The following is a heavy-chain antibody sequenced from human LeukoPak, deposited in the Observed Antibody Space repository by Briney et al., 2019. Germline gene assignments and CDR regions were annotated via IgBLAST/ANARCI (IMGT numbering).Heavy chain of an antibody. Sequence: GGSLRLSCAASGFTFSNYDMSWVRQAPGKGLEWVSSISDSCGSTYYADSVKGRFTISRDNSKNTLYLQMNSLRAEDTAVYFCARARSTTGTNWFDPWGLGTLVTVSS. CDR2: ISDSCGST. J-gene: IGHJ5*02. V-gene: IGHV3-23*01. D-gene: IGHD1-1*01. CDR1: GFTFSNYD. CDR3: ARARSTTGTNWFDP.